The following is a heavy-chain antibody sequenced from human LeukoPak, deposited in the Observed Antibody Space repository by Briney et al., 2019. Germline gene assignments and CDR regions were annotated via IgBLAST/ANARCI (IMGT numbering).Heavy chain of an antibody. D-gene: IGHD3-16*02. CDR3: AKRLSPTKEYRGELSLFYLDY. Sequence: GGSLRLSSAASGFTFSSYAMSWVRQAPGKGLEWVSAISGSGGSTYYADSVKGRFTISRDNSKNTLYLQMNSLRAEDTAVYYCAKRLSPTKEYRGELSLFYLDYWGQGTLVTVSS. CDR2: ISGSGGST. J-gene: IGHJ4*02. CDR1: GFTFSSYA. V-gene: IGHV3-23*01.